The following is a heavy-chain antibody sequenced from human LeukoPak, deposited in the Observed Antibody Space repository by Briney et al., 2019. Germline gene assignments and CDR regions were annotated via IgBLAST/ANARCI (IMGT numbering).Heavy chain of an antibody. Sequence: PGGSLRLSCAASGFTFSSYGMHWVRQAPGKGLEWVAVISYDGNNKYYADSVKGRFTISRDNSKNTLYLQMNSLRAEDTAVYYCARDLGYYYDSSGYYPDYWGQGTLVTVSS. J-gene: IGHJ4*02. V-gene: IGHV3-30*03. CDR3: ARDLGYYYDSSGYYPDY. D-gene: IGHD3-22*01. CDR1: GFTFSSYG. CDR2: ISYDGNNK.